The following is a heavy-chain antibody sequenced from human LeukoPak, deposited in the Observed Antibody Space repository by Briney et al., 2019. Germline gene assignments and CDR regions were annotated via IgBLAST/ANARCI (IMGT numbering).Heavy chain of an antibody. CDR1: GFTFTSYW. J-gene: IGHJ6*03. Sequence: GGSLRLSCAASGFTFTSYWMHWVRQAPGKGLEWVSAIRGSGDRTHYADSVKGRFTISRDNSKNTLYLQMNSLRAEDTAVYYCAKDSKIVGATFRSYHYMDVWGKGTAVTVSS. D-gene: IGHD1-26*01. CDR3: AKDSKIVGATFRSYHYMDV. V-gene: IGHV3-23*01. CDR2: IRGSGDRT.